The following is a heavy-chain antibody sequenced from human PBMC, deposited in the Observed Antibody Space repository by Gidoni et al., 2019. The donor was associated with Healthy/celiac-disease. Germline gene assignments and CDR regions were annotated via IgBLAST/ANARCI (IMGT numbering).Heavy chain of an antibody. CDR2: ISWNSGSI. Sequence: EVQLVESGGGLVQPGRSLRLSCAASGFTFYDYAMHWVRQAPGKGLEWVSCISWNSGSIGYADSVKGRFTISRDNAKNSLYLQMNSLRAEDTALYYCAKDASSGWYGGDAFDIWGQGTMVTVSS. D-gene: IGHD6-19*01. J-gene: IGHJ3*02. CDR1: GFTFYDYA. V-gene: IGHV3-9*01. CDR3: AKDASSGWYGGDAFDI.